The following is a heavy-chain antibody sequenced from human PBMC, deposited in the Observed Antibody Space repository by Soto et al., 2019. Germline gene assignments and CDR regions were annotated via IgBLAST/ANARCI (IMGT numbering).Heavy chain of an antibody. CDR3: ARQIYDSDTGPNFQYYFDS. V-gene: IGHV5-10-1*01. CDR2: IDPSDSQT. CDR1: GDSFAGYW. J-gene: IGHJ4*02. Sequence: PGEPLKISWKGSGDSFAGYWITWVRQKPGKGLEWMGRIDPSDSQTYYSPSFRGHVTISATKSITTVFLQWSSLRASDTAMYYCARQIYDSDTGPNFQYYFDSWGQGTPVTVSS. D-gene: IGHD3-22*01.